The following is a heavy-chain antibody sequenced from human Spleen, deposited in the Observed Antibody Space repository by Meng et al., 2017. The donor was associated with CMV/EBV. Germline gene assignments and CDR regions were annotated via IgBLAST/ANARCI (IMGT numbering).Heavy chain of an antibody. Sequence: ASVKVSCKASGYNFTGYYMHWVRQAPGQGLEWMGWINPNSGGTNYAQKFQGRVTMTRDTSISTAYMELSRLRSDDTAVYYCARYYDFWSGYYFERYFDYWGQGTLVTVSS. CDR1: GYNFTGYY. D-gene: IGHD3-3*01. CDR3: ARYYDFWSGYYFERYFDY. V-gene: IGHV1-2*02. J-gene: IGHJ4*02. CDR2: INPNSGGT.